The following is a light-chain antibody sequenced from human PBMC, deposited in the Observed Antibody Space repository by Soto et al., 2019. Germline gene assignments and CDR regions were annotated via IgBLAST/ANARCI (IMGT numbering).Light chain of an antibody. CDR1: SSDVGGYNY. J-gene: IGLJ1*01. CDR2: DVS. CDR3: CSYAGSYTYV. Sequence: QSALTQPRSVSGSPGQSVTISCTGTSSDVGGYNYVSWYQQHPGKAPKLMIYDVSKRPSGVPDRFSGSKSGNTASLTSSGRQAEDEADDYCCSYAGSYTYVFGTGTKVTVL. V-gene: IGLV2-11*01.